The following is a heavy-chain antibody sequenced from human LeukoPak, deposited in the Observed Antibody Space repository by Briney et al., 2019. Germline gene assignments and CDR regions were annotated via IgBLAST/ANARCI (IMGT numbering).Heavy chain of an antibody. CDR1: GFTYDEYG. Sequence: GGSLRLSCAVSGFTYDEYGMSWVRHAPGKGLEWVSGISLNGGSSGYADSVKGRFTISRDNAKNSLYLQMNSLRAEDTAVYYCARGYCSGGSCYPFDYWGQGTLVTVSS. D-gene: IGHD2-15*01. J-gene: IGHJ4*02. V-gene: IGHV3-20*04. CDR3: ARGYCSGGSCYPFDY. CDR2: ISLNGGSS.